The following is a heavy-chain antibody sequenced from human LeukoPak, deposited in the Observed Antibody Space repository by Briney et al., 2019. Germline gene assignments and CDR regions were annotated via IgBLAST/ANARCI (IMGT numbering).Heavy chain of an antibody. CDR3: ASGYNYGPPF. CDR2: INPNNGGT. D-gene: IGHD5-18*01. V-gene: IGHV1-2*02. J-gene: IGHJ4*02. CDR1: GYTFTGYY. Sequence: ASVKVSCKASGYTFTGYYIHWVRQATGQGLEWMGWINPNNGGTNYAQKFQGRVTMTRDTSISTAYMELSSLRSDDTAVYYCASGYNYGPPFWGQGTLVTVSS.